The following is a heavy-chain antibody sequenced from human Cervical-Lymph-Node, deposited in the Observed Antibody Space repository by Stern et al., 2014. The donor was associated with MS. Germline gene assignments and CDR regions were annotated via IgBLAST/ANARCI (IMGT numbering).Heavy chain of an antibody. CDR2: INSDGSST. CDR1: GFTFSSYW. V-gene: IGHV3-74*01. Sequence: VQLMQSGGGLVQPGGSLRLSCAASGFTFSSYWMHWVRQAPGKGLVWVSRINSDGSSTSYADSVKGRFTISRDNAKNTLYLQMNSLRAEDTAVYYCARDASYCGGDCYSGWFDPWGQGTLVTVSS. CDR3: ARDASYCGGDCYSGWFDP. D-gene: IGHD2-21*02. J-gene: IGHJ5*02.